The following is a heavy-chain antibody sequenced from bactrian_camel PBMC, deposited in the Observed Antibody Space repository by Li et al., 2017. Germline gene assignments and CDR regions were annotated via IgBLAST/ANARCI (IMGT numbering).Heavy chain of an antibody. Sequence: QLVESGGGSVQAGGSLRLSCAASGDTYDKYCMGWFRQAPGKEREGVATIGRDDRTSYADSVKGRFTISKDNAKNTLYLQMYSLNPEDTAMYYCATRYRTMGRVPCPAQNRGYNYWGQGTQVTVS. V-gene: IGHV3S55*01. D-gene: IGHD3*01. J-gene: IGHJ4*01. CDR1: GDTYDKYC. CDR2: IGRDDRT. CDR3: ATRYRTMGRVPCPAQNRGYNY.